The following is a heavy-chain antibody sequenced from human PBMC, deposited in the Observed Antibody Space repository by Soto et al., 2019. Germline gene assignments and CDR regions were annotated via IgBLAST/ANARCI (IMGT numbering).Heavy chain of an antibody. CDR2: IYYSDSI. D-gene: IGHD3-22*01. V-gene: IGHV4-59*01. J-gene: IGHJ5*02. CDR3: ARAYYDTSGYGLDP. CDR1: GGSISSGY. Sequence: QVQLQESGPGLVKPSETLSVSCTVSGGSISSGYWSWIRQPPGKGLGWIGYIYYSDSINYNPSLKSRVIISVDTSKNQFSLSLNSVTAADTAVYYCARAYYDTSGYGLDPWGQGTLVTVSS.